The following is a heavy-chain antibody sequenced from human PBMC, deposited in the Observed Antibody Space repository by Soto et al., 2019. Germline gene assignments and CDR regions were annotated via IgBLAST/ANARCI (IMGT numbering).Heavy chain of an antibody. J-gene: IGHJ4*02. CDR1: GFTFSSYA. Sequence: HPGGSLRLSCAASGFTFSSYAMSWVRQAPGKGLEWVSAISGSGGTTYYADSVKGRFTISGDNSKNTLYLQMNSLRAEDTAVYNCARDPRLYSGYDYCDEWGQGTLVTVSS. CDR2: ISGSGGTT. CDR3: ARDPRLYSGYDYCDE. D-gene: IGHD5-12*01. V-gene: IGHV3-23*01.